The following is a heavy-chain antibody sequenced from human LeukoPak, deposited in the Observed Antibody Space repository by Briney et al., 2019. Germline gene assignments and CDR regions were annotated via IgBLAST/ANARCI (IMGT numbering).Heavy chain of an antibody. CDR3: ARDRDTGDNDDAFDI. CDR1: GASMSNHF. D-gene: IGHD7-27*01. Sequence: SETLSLTCTVSGASMSNHFWSWIRQPPGKGLEWIGYIYGSDTTNYNPSLKSRVTISVDTSKNQFSLKLSSVTAADTAVYYCARDRDTGDNDDAFDIWGQGTMVTVSS. CDR2: IYGSDTT. J-gene: IGHJ3*02. V-gene: IGHV4-59*11.